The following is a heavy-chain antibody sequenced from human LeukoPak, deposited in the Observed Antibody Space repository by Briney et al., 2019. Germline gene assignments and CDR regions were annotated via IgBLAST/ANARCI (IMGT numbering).Heavy chain of an antibody. CDR1: GFTFSSYG. J-gene: IGHJ6*04. CDR3: ARLYCSSTSCYDYCYGMDV. D-gene: IGHD2-2*01. V-gene: IGHV3-30*03. CDR2: ISYDGSNK. Sequence: GGSLRLSCAASGFTFSSYGMHWVRQAPGKGLEWVAVISYDGSNKYYADSVKGRFTISRDNSKNTLYLQMNSLRAEDTAVYYCARLYCSSTSCYDYCYGMDVWGKGTTVTVSS.